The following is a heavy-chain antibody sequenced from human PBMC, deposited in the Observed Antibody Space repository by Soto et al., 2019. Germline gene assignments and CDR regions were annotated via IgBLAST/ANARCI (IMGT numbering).Heavy chain of an antibody. V-gene: IGHV1-69*02. CDR3: ARRRMPQTSYDSSGYHELDY. D-gene: IGHD3-22*01. Sequence: QVQLVQSGAEVKKPGSSVKVSCKASGGTFSSYTISWVRQAPGQGLEWMGRIIPILGIANYAQKFQGRVTITADKSTSTAYMELSSLRSEDTAVYYCARRRMPQTSYDSSGYHELDYWGQGTLVTVSS. J-gene: IGHJ4*02. CDR1: GGTFSSYT. CDR2: IIPILGIA.